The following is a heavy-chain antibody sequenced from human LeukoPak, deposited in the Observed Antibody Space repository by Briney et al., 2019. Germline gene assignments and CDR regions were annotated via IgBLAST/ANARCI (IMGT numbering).Heavy chain of an antibody. V-gene: IGHV3-30-3*01. CDR2: ISYDGSNK. D-gene: IGHD1-26*01. J-gene: IGHJ4*02. CDR1: GFTFSSYA. CDR3: ARPIYQWDGVLRSFVY. Sequence: PGGSLRLSCAASGFTFSSYAMHWVRQAPGKGLEWVAVISYDGSNKYYADSVKGRFTISRDNSKNTLYLQMNSLRAEDTAVYYCARPIYQWDGVLRSFVYWGQGTLVTVSS.